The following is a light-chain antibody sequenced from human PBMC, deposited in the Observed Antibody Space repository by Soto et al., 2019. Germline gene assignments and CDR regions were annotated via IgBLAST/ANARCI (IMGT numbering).Light chain of an antibody. V-gene: IGKV3-15*01. CDR3: QQYNNWPPDT. CDR2: DAS. Sequence: DIVMTQSPATLSVSPGESATLSCRASERIRTHLACYQHKPGQAPRVLIYDASTRAAGVPARFSGSGSGTEFTLTISSLQSEDFAVYYCQQYNNWPPDTFGQGTRLEIK. J-gene: IGKJ2*01. CDR1: ERIRTH.